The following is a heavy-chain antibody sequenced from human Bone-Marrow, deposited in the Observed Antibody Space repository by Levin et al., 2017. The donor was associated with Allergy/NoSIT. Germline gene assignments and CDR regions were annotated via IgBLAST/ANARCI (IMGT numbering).Heavy chain of an antibody. D-gene: IGHD4-11*01. Sequence: PGGSLRLSCSISGFFVTNYGMHWVRQAPGKGLEWLAAMWYDGTHKDYGDFVKGRFTISRDTSKNTLYLEMNSLKVEDTATYYCARGDNYAQYAADYWGHGTRVTVSS. V-gene: IGHV3-33*01. CDR2: MWYDGTHK. CDR3: ARGDNYAQYAADY. J-gene: IGHJ4*01. CDR1: GFFVTNYG.